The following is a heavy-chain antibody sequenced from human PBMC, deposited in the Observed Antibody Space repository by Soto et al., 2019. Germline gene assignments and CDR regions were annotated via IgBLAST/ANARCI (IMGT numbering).Heavy chain of an antibody. V-gene: IGHV3-21*01. CDR3: ARALNFTIFGDGMDV. CDR2: ISSSSSYI. J-gene: IGHJ6*02. Sequence: EVQLVESGGGLVKPGGSLRLSCAASGFTFSSYSMNWVRQAPGKGLEWVSSISSSSSYIYYADSVKGRFTISRDNAKNSLYLQMNSLRAKDTAVYYCARALNFTIFGDGMDVWGQGTTVTVSS. CDR1: GFTFSSYS. D-gene: IGHD3-3*01.